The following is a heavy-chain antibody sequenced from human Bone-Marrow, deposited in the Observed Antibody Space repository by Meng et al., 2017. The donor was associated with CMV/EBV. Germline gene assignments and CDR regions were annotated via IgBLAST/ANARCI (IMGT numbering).Heavy chain of an antibody. CDR1: GYPFISYG. CDR3: ARAFGYCTSTSCLTYYGMDV. CDR2: ISGYNGCT. V-gene: IGHV1-18*01. Sequence: ASVKVSCKTSGYPFISYGISWVRQAPGKGLEWMGWISGYNGCTNYAQSFQGRLTLTTDTPTSTAYMELRNLRSDDTAVYFCARAFGYCTSTSCLTYYGMDVWGQGTTVTVSS. J-gene: IGHJ6*02. D-gene: IGHD2-2*01.